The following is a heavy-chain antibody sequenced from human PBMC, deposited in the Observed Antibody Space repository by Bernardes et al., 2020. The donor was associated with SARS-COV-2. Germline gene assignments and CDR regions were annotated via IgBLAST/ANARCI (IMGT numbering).Heavy chain of an antibody. CDR2: IWYDGSNK. J-gene: IGHJ4*02. V-gene: IGHV3-33*08. D-gene: IGHD5-18*01. CDR1: GFTFSSYG. Sequence: LRLSCAASGFTFSSYGMHWVRQAPGKGLEWVAVIWYDGSNKYYADSVKGRFTISRDNSKNTLYLQMNSLRAEDTAVYYCARETPAPHSFFDYWGQGTLVT. CDR3: ARETPAPHSFFDY.